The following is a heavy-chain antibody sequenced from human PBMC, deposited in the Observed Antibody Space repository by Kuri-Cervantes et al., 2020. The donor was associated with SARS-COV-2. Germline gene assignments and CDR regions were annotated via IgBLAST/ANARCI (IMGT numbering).Heavy chain of an antibody. CDR2: TSADRTKE. CDR1: GFTLSGYG. J-gene: IGHJ2*01. V-gene: IGHV3-33*05. CDR3: ARDSDTTGYYWYFDL. Sequence: GESLKISCAASGFTLSGYGIHWVRQAPGKGLEWVAATSADRTKEYYLDSVKGRFAISRDNSKNTVYLRINSLRAEDTAVYYCARDSDTTGYYWYFDLWGRGTLVTVSS. D-gene: IGHD3-22*01.